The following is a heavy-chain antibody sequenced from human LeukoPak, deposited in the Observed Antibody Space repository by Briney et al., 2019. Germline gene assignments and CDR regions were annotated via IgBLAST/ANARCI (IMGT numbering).Heavy chain of an antibody. V-gene: IGHV3-9*01. CDR2: ISWNSGSI. CDR1: GFTFDDYA. D-gene: IGHD6-6*01. CDR3: ASYSSSSGNYYYYMDV. J-gene: IGHJ6*03. Sequence: GRSLRLSCAASGFTFDDYAMHWVRQAPGKGLEWVSGISWNSGSIGYADSVKGRFTISRDNSKNTLYLQMNSLRAEDTAVYYCASYSSSSGNYYYYMDVWGKGTTVTVSS.